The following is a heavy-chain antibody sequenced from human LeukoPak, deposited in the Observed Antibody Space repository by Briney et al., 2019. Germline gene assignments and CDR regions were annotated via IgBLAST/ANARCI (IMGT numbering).Heavy chain of an antibody. J-gene: IGHJ4*02. CDR1: GYTFTGYY. Sequence: ASVKVSCKASGYTFTGYYMHWVRQAPGQGLEWMGWISPNSGGTNYAQNFLGRVTMTRDTSISTAYMELSRLRSDDTAVYYCARGDASSWYYFEYWGQGTLVTVSS. CDR2: ISPNSGGT. D-gene: IGHD6-13*01. CDR3: ARGDASSWYYFEY. V-gene: IGHV1-2*02.